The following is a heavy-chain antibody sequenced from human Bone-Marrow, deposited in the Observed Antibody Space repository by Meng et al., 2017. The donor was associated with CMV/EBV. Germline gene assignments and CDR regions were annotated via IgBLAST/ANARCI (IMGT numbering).Heavy chain of an antibody. CDR1: GFTFSYYA. Sequence: GGSLRLSCAASGFTFSYYALHWVRQAPGKGLEWVAVISYDGNNIYYTESVKGRFTISRDNSKNTLYLQMNSLRAEDTALYYCARGTSYSSSLEYFQHWGQGTLVTVSS. CDR3: ARGTSYSSSLEYFQH. J-gene: IGHJ1*01. D-gene: IGHD6-6*01. CDR2: ISYDGNNI. V-gene: IGHV3-30-3*01.